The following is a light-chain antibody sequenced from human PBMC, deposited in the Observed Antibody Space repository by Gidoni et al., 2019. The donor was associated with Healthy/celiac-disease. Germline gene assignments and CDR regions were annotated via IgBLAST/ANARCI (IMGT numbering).Light chain of an antibody. CDR3: SSYTSSSLYV. V-gene: IGLV2-14*01. Sequence: QSALTQPAPVSGSPGQSITISCSGTSSDVGGYNYVSWYQQHPGKAPKLMIYDVSTRPSGVSNRFSGSKSGNTASLTISGLQAEDEADYYCSSYTSSSLYVFGTGTKVTVL. J-gene: IGLJ1*01. CDR2: DVS. CDR1: SSDVGGYNY.